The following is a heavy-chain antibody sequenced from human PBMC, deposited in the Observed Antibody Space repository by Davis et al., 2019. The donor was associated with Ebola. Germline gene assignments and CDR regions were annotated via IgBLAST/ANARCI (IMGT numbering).Heavy chain of an antibody. J-gene: IGHJ5*02. CDR3: AKARATVTTAWFDP. D-gene: IGHD4-11*01. CDR2: ISSSGSTI. Sequence: GESLKISCAASGFTFSDYYMSWIRQAPGKGLEWVSYISSSGSTIYYADSVKGRFTISRDNSKNTLYLQMNSLRAEDTAVYYCAKARATVTTAWFDPWGQGTLVTVSS. V-gene: IGHV3-11*01. CDR1: GFTFSDYY.